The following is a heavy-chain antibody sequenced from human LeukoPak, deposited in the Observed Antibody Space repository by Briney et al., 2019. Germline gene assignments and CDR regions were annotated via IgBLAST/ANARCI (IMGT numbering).Heavy chain of an antibody. CDR3: ARALGAPYGMDV. CDR1: GAFITNSNW. D-gene: IGHD3-16*01. J-gene: IGHJ6*04. Sequence: SETLSLTCAVSGAFITNSNWWSWVRQPPGKGLEWIGEIYHSGSTNYNPSLKSRVTISVDKSKNEFSLNLRSVTAADTAVYYCARALGAPYGMDVWGKGTTVTVSS. CDR2: IYHSGST. V-gene: IGHV4-4*02.